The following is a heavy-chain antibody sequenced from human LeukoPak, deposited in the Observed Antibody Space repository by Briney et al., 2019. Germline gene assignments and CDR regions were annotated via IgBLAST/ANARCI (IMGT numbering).Heavy chain of an antibody. D-gene: IGHD3-3*01. V-gene: IGHV3-7*01. J-gene: IGHJ4*02. CDR3: ARSRYYDFWSGYYDDAKPDDY. CDR2: INHDGSVK. CDR1: GFTFSSSW. Sequence: GGSLRLSCVASGFTFSSSWMAWVRQAPGKGLQWVANINHDGSVKNYVGSVKGRFAISRDNAQNSFYLQMNSLETDDTAVYYCARSRYYDFWSGYYDDAKPDDYWGQGTLVTVSS.